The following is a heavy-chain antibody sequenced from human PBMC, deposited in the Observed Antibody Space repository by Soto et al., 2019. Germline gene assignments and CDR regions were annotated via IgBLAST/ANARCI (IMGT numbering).Heavy chain of an antibody. CDR3: ARNPFSRGAY. J-gene: IGHJ4*02. V-gene: IGHV4-34*01. Sequence: SETLSLTCAVHGGSFSGYYWDWIRQPPGKGLEWIGEIHHSGSTNYNPSLKSRVTISVDTSKNQFSLNLSSVTAADTAVYYCARNPFSRGAYWGQGTLVTVSS. D-gene: IGHD3-3*02. CDR2: IHHSGST. CDR1: GGSFSGYY.